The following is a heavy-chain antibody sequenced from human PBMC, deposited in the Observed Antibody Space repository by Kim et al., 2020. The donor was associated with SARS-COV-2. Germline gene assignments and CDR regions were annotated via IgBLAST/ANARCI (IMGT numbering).Heavy chain of an antibody. CDR3: ARNMWAAVVTAVDV. Sequence: GGSLRLSCAVSGFTFADYAMHWVRQAPGKGLEWVSGISWNSGSIGYADSVKGRFTISRDNAKSSLYLQMNSLRGEDTALYYCARNMWAAVVTAVDVWGKGTTVIVSS. J-gene: IGHJ6*04. V-gene: IGHV3-9*01. CDR1: GFTFADYA. D-gene: IGHD2-21*02. CDR2: ISWNSGSI.